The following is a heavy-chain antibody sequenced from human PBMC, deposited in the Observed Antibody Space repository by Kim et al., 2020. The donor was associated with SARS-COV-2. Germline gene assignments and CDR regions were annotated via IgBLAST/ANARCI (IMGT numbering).Heavy chain of an antibody. Sequence: ASVKVSCKASGYTFTSYGISWVRQAPGQGLEWMGWISAYNGNTNYAQKLQGRVTMTTDTSTSTAYMELRSLRSDDTAVYYCARYYYGSGSYYLWGPVGVYFDYWGQGTLVTVSS. CDR2: ISAYNGNT. V-gene: IGHV1-18*04. J-gene: IGHJ4*02. CDR3: ARYYYGSGSYYLWGPVGVYFDY. CDR1: GYTFTSYG. D-gene: IGHD3-10*01.